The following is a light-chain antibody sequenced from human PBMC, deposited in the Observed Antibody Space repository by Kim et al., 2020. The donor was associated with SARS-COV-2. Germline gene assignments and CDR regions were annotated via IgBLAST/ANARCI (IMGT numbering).Light chain of an antibody. CDR1: HNVGIS. CDR2: DAA. J-gene: IGKJ4*01. Sequence: PGERATLSCRASHNVGISLASYQQTPGQAPRLLIYDAAIRAAGIPDRFSGSGSGTDFTLTIGSLAPEDFAVYYCQQRGNWPPALTFGGGTKVDIK. V-gene: IGKV3-11*01. CDR3: QQRGNWPPALT.